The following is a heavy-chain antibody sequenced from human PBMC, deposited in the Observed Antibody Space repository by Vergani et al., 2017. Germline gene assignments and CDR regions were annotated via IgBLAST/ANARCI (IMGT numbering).Heavy chain of an antibody. V-gene: IGHV4-59*01. CDR2: IYYSGSN. J-gene: IGHJ4*02. CDR3: ASGVYQHLVFERKELDY. D-gene: IGHD6-13*01. CDR1: VGPISSYY. Sequence: QVQLQESGPGLVKPSETLSLTCTVSVGPISSYYWSWIRQPPGKGLEWIGYIYYSGSNNYNPSLKSRVTISVDTSKNQFSLKLSAVTAADTAVYYCASGVYQHLVFERKELDYWGQGTLVTVSS.